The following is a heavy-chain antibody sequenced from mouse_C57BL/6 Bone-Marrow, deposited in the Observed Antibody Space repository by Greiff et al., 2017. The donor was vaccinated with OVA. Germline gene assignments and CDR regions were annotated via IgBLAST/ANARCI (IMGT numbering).Heavy chain of an antibody. V-gene: IGHV1-69*01. J-gene: IGHJ4*01. Sequence: QVQLQQSGAELVMPGASVKLSCKASGYTFTSYWMHWVKQRPGQGLEWIGEIDPSDSYTNYNQKFKGKSTLTVDKSSSTAYMQLSSLTSEDSAVYYCARRGRTTVVATDYAMDYWGQGTSVTVSS. D-gene: IGHD1-1*01. CDR2: IDPSDSYT. CDR1: GYTFTSYW. CDR3: ARRGRTTVVATDYAMDY.